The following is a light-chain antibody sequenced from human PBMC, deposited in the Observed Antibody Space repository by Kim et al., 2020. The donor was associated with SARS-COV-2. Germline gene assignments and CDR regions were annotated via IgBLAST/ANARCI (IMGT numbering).Light chain of an antibody. J-gene: IGLJ3*02. CDR3: SAWDDSLSGRV. Sequence: QSVVTQPPSASGTPGQRVTISCSGSSSNIGSNYVSWYQQLPGTAPKLLISRNNQRPSGVPDRFSGSKSGTSASLAISGLRSEDEADYYCSAWDDSLSGRVFGGGTQLTVL. CDR1: SSNIGSNY. CDR2: RNN. V-gene: IGLV1-47*01.